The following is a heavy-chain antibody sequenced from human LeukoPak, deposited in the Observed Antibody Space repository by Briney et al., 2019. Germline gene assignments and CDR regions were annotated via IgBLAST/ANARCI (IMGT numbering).Heavy chain of an antibody. CDR2: IYPGDSDT. J-gene: IGHJ4*02. D-gene: IGHD4-23*01. Sequence: GESLKISCKGSGYSSTSYWIGWVRQMPGKGLEWMGIIYPGDSDTRYSPSFQGQVTISADKSISTAYLQWSSLKASDTAMYYCARPTSAVIGRWYYFDYWGQGTLVTVSS. CDR3: ARPTSAVIGRWYYFDY. V-gene: IGHV5-51*01. CDR1: GYSSTSYW.